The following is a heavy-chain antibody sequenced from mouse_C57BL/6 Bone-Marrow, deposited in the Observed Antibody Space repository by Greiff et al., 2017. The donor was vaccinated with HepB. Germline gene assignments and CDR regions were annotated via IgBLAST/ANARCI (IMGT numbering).Heavy chain of an antibody. CDR2: ISDGGSYT. CDR1: GFTFSSYA. V-gene: IGHV5-4*01. D-gene: IGHD2-5*01. J-gene: IGHJ3*01. CDR3: DSNLFAY. Sequence: DVQLVESGGGLVKPGGSLKLSCAASGFTFSSYAMSWVRQTPEKRLEWVATISDGGSYTYYPDNVKGRFTISRDNAKNNLYLQMSHLKSEDTAMYYCDSNLFAYWGQGTLVTVSA.